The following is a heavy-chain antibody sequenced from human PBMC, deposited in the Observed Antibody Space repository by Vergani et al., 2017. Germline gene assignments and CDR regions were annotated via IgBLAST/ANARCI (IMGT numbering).Heavy chain of an antibody. CDR1: GFTFTAHG. D-gene: IGHD3-16*01. J-gene: IGHJ4*02. Sequence: VQLLESGGGSAQPGESLRLSCVASGFTFTAHGLNWVRQAPGKGLEWVGSIRYSGPTYYNLPLQSRTTISLDTSKNQFSLKLSSVTAADTALYFCARHDRKTYTATMGWYDYWGQGILVTVSS. V-gene: IGHV4-39*01. CDR3: ARHDRKTYTATMGWYDY. CDR2: IRYSGPT.